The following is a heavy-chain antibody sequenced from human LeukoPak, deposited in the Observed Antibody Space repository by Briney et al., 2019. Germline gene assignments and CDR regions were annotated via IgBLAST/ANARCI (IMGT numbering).Heavy chain of an antibody. CDR2: INPNSGGT. V-gene: IGHV1-2*04. D-gene: IGHD2-2*01. CDR3: AGSSSTSLPHAFDI. J-gene: IGHJ3*02. CDR1: GYTFTGYY. Sequence: ASVKVSCKASGYTFTGYYMHWVRQAPGQGLEWVGWINPNSGGTNYAQKFQGWVTMTRDTSISTAYVELSRLRSDDTAVYYCAGSSSTSLPHAFDIWGQGTMVTVSS.